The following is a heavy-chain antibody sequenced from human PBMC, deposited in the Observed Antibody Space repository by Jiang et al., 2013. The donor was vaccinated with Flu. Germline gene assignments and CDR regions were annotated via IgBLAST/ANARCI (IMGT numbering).Heavy chain of an antibody. CDR1: GYSFTSYW. CDR3: ARQGLPDFWSGYRGLGWFDP. V-gene: IGHV5-10-1*01. CDR2: IDPSDSYT. Sequence: GAEVKKPGESLRISCKGSGYSFTSYWISWVRQMPGKGLEWMGRIDPSDSYTNYSPSFQGHVTISADKSISTAYLQWSSLKASDTAMYYCARQGLPDFWSGYRGLGWFDPWGQGTLVTVSS. D-gene: IGHD3-3*01. J-gene: IGHJ5*02.